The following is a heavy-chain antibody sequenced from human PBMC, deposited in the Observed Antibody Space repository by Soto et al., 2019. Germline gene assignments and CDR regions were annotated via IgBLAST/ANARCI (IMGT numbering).Heavy chain of an antibody. J-gene: IGHJ4*02. CDR1: GGSISSSSDY. CDR3: ARHTPAISISDH. D-gene: IGHD2-15*01. V-gene: IGHV4-39*01. Sequence: QLQLQESGPGLVKPSDTLSLTCTVSGGSISSSSDYWGWIRQPPGKGLEWIGSIYYSGSTYYNPSLKSRVTISVYTSKNQFSLKLSYVTAADTAVYYCARHTPAISISDHWGQGTLVTVSS. CDR2: IYYSGST.